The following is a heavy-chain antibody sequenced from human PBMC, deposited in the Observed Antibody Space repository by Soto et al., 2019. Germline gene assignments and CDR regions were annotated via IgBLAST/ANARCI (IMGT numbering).Heavy chain of an antibody. CDR1: GFTLSSYG. CDR3: ARGYYGDMVLEPRAAPRYGMDV. D-gene: IGHD1-1*01. J-gene: IGHJ6*02. CDR2: TSYDGTDN. V-gene: IGHV3-30*03. Sequence: QVQLVESGGGAVQPGKSLRLSCAASGFTLSSYGMHWVRQAPDKGLEWVAFTSYDGTDNYYADSAKGRFTISRDNFKNTVFLQLNSLKGADTAIYYCARGYYGDMVLEPRAAPRYGMDVWGQASTVTVS.